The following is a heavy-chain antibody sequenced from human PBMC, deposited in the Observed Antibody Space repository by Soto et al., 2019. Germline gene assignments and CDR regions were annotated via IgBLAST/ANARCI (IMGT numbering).Heavy chain of an antibody. Sequence: EVQLVESGGGLVQPGRSVRLSCAASGFTFDDYGMHWVRQAPGKGLEWVSGISWNSGSIGYADSVKGRFIISRDNAKNSLYLQMNNLRPEDTAFYFCAKVSTTHTFGPLDPWGQETLVTVSS. D-gene: IGHD1-1*01. CDR2: ISWNSGSI. J-gene: IGHJ5*02. CDR3: AKVSTTHTFGPLDP. CDR1: GFTFDDYG. V-gene: IGHV3-9*01.